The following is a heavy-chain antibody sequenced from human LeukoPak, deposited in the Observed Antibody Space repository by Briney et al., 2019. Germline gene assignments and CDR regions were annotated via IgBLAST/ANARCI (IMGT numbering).Heavy chain of an antibody. J-gene: IGHJ4*02. CDR3: ARRGLGSSALGHFDY. Sequence: GASVKVSCKASGYTFTSYGISWVRQAPGQGLEWMGWISAYNGNTNYAQKLQGRVTMTTDTSTSTAYMELRSLRSDDTAVYYCARRGLGSSALGHFDYWGQGTLVTVSS. V-gene: IGHV1-18*01. CDR1: GYTFTSYG. CDR2: ISAYNGNT. D-gene: IGHD1-26*01.